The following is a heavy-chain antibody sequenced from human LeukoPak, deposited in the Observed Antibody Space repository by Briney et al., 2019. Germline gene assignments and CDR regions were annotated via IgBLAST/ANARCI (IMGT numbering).Heavy chain of an antibody. CDR2: INHSGST. D-gene: IGHD3-22*01. Sequence: SETLSLTCTVSGGSISSYYWSWIRQPPGKGLDWIGEINHSGSTNYNPSLKSRVTISVDTSKNQFSLKLSSVTAADTAVYYCARVKARYYYDSSGYYFDYWGQGTLVTVSS. CDR3: ARVKARYYYDSSGYYFDY. V-gene: IGHV4-34*01. J-gene: IGHJ4*02. CDR1: GGSISSYY.